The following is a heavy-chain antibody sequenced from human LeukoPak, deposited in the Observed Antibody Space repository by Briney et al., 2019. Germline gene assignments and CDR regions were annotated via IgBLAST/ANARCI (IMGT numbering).Heavy chain of an antibody. CDR3: AKITWILLWLVTDP. CDR1: GRYISRDY. J-gene: IGHJ5*02. D-gene: IGHD5-18*01. CDR2: IYYSGTT. V-gene: IGHV4-59*08. Sequence: SDTLSLPCTLSGRYISRDYWRWLRQAPGKGREWIGHIYYSGTTKYNPSLKGRVNMSIDTSKNQFSLSLKSVTAADTALYYCAKITWILLWLVTDPWGQGTLVTVSS.